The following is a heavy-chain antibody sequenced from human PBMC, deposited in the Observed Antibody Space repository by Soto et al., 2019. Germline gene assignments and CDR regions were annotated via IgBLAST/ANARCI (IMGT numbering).Heavy chain of an antibody. CDR1: GYSFTSYH. CDR3: ARRSYCDGDCTRRPYDYYGMDV. J-gene: IGHJ6*02. CDR2: SDPGDSET. Sequence: EVQLVQSGAEVKKPGESLKISCKGSGYSFTSYHIVWVRQMPGKGLEWMGISDPGDSETRYSPSLQGQVTMSADKSTSTAYLQWSSLKASDTAMYYCARRSYCDGDCTRRPYDYYGMDVWGQGTTVTVSS. D-gene: IGHD2-21*02. V-gene: IGHV5-51*01.